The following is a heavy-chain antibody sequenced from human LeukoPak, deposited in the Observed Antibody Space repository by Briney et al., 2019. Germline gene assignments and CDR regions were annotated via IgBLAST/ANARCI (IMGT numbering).Heavy chain of an antibody. CDR1: GYTFTSYD. CDR2: MNPNSGNT. V-gene: IGHV1-8*01. Sequence: ASVKVSCKASGYTFTSYDINWVRQATGQGLEWMGWMNPNSGNTGYAQKFQGRVTMTRNTSISTAYMELSSLRSEDTAVYYCARSAVATTGDYYYYGMDVWGQGTTVTVSS. J-gene: IGHJ6*02. D-gene: IGHD5-12*01. CDR3: ARSAVATTGDYYYYGMDV.